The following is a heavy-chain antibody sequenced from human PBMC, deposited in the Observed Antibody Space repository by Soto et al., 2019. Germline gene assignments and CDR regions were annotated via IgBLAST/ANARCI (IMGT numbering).Heavy chain of an antibody. D-gene: IGHD3-10*01. CDR3: ARDTNFYASGSGVDY. Sequence: PGGSLRLSCAASGFTFSSYSMNWVRQAPGKGLEWVSSISSSSNYIHYTDSVKGRFTISRDNAKSSLYLQMNSLRGEDTAVYYCARDTNFYASGSGVDYWGQGTLVTVSS. CDR1: GFTFSSYS. J-gene: IGHJ4*02. V-gene: IGHV3-21*01. CDR2: ISSSSNYI.